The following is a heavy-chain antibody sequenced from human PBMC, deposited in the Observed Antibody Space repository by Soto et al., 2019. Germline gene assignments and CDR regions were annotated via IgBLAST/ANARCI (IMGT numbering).Heavy chain of an antibody. CDR1: GFTFSTYS. Sequence: EVQLVESGGGLVQPGGSPRLSCAASGFTFSTYSMNWVRQAPGKGLEWVSYISSRSYTIYYVDSVKGRFTIYRDNAKNSLYLQMNSLRDEDTAVYYWARGGSSSDNGMDVWGQGTTVTVSS. CDR2: ISSRSYTI. CDR3: ARGGSSSDNGMDV. D-gene: IGHD6-6*01. J-gene: IGHJ6*02. V-gene: IGHV3-48*02.